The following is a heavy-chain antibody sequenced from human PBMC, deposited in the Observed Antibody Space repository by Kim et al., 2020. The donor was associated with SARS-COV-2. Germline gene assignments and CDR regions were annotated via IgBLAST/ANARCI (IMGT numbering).Heavy chain of an antibody. CDR3: ARGSTQWAPYVDKEKYQLLYVDFDY. Sequence: SVKVSCKASGGTFSSYAISWVRQAPGQGLEWMGGIIPIFGTANYAQKFQGRVTITADESTSTAYMELSSLRSEDTAVYYCARGSTQWAPYVDKEKYQLLYVDFDYWGQGTLVTVSS. V-gene: IGHV1-69*13. CDR1: GGTFSSYA. J-gene: IGHJ4*02. D-gene: IGHD2-2*02. CDR2: IIPIFGTA.